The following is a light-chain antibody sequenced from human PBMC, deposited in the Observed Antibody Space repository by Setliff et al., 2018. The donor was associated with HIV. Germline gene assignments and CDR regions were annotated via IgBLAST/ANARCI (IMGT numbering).Light chain of an antibody. V-gene: IGLV2-14*01. Sequence: QSVLAQPASVSGSPGQSITISCTGTSSDVGGHNYVSWYQQHPGKAPKLIIYEVSYRPSGVSNRFPGSKSGNTASLTISGLQAEDEAEYHCSSYTTSNTVPHVFGTGTKVTVL. CDR3: SSYTTSNTVPHV. CDR1: SSDVGGHNY. CDR2: EVS. J-gene: IGLJ1*01.